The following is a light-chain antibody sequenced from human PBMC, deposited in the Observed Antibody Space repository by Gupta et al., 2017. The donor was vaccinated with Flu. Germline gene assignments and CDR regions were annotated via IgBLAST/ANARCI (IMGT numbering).Light chain of an antibody. CDR3: QQYDGSCT. Sequence: MVLTKSPASLSLPLGDKVTLSCRASQSVGRDPLAWYHQTPGQAPRLLVYDATKRATGVPARISCRSSGTDFTPTISRLEATDSGIYYCQQYDGSCTFGPGTKVEIK. V-gene: IGKV3-20*01. J-gene: IGKJ3*01. CDR1: QSVGRDP. CDR2: DAT.